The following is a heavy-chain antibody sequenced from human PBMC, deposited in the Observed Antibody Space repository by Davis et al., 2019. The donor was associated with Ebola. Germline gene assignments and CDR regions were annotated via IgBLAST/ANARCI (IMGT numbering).Heavy chain of an antibody. CDR1: GFTFDDYG. V-gene: IGHV3-20*01. Sequence: PGGSLRLSCEASGFTFDDYGMSWVRQVPGKGLEWVSGINLNSGNTCYADSVKGRFFISRDNAKNSLFLQMNSLRAEDTALYHCARDRGYCSITSCYTAFDIWGQGTMVSVSS. CDR2: INLNSGNT. CDR3: ARDRGYCSITSCYTAFDI. J-gene: IGHJ3*02. D-gene: IGHD2-2*02.